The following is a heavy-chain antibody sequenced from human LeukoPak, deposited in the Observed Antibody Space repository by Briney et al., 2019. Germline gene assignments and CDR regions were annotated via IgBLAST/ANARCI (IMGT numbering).Heavy chain of an antibody. V-gene: IGHV4-59*01. CDR2: ISNGGSSGST. CDR3: ARVVVYCSSTSCYRNPQRPLYYYYMDV. Sequence: PSETLSLTCTVSGDSINAFYWSWIRQPPGKGLEWIGYISNGGSSGSTNYNPSLKSRVTISADMSKNQFSLKLSSVTAADTAVYYCARVVVYCSSTSCYRNPQRPLYYYYMDVWGKGTTVTVSS. CDR1: GDSINAFY. D-gene: IGHD2-2*02. J-gene: IGHJ6*03.